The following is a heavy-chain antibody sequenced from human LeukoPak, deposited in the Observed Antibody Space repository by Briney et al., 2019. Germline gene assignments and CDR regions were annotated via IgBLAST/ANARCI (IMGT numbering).Heavy chain of an antibody. D-gene: IGHD1-14*01. CDR3: AKEQDNLLLLSHFDS. CDR1: GFNVSNKY. V-gene: IGHV3-23*01. CDR2: VSGDGQRT. J-gene: IGHJ4*02. Sequence: GGSLRLSCAASGFNVSNKYMSWVRQAPGKGLEWVSAVSGDGQRTFYADSVKGRFTIFRDNSMNTLSLQMNSLRVEDTAVYYCAKEQDNLLLLSHFDSWGQGILVTVSA.